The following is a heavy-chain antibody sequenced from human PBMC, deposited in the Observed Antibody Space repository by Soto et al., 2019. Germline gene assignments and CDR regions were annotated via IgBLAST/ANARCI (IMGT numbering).Heavy chain of an antibody. D-gene: IGHD4-17*01. CDR2: IRSNTYGGTT. CDR1: GFTFDKYA. Sequence: EVQLVESGGGLVQPGRSLRLSCTASGFTFDKYAMSWFRQAPGKGLEWVGFIRSNTYGGTTEYAASVEGRFTVSRDDSKSIAYLQMNSLKTEDTAVYYCTTFDYDTNSVHGVFYYFDYWGQGTLVTVSS. CDR3: TTFDYDTNSVHGVFYYFDY. V-gene: IGHV3-49*03. J-gene: IGHJ4*02.